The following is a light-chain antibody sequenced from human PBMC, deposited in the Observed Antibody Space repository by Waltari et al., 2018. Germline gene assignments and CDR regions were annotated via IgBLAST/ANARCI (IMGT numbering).Light chain of an antibody. Sequence: EIQMTQSPSYVSASVGDTVTITCRASQSISAWLAWYQQKPGKAPKLLISAAFNLQSGVPSRFSGSRSGTDFSLTISSLQPEDFATYYCQQCNTLPFAFGGGTTVEIK. CDR2: AAF. J-gene: IGKJ4*01. V-gene: IGKV1-12*01. CDR3: QQCNTLPFA. CDR1: QSISAW.